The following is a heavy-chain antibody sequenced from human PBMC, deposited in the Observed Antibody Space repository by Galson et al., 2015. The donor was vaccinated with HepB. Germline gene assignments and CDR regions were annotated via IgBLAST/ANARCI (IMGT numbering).Heavy chain of an antibody. D-gene: IGHD5-24*01. CDR2: ISSSSSYI. J-gene: IGHJ6*02. CDR3: ARDPDGYNFYYYYGMDV. CDR1: GFTFSSYS. Sequence: SLRLSCAASGFTFSSYSMNWVRQAPGKGLEWVSSISSSSSYIYYADSVKGRFTISRDNAKNSLYLQMNSLRAEDTAVYYCARDPDGYNFYYYYGMDVWGQGTTVTVSS. V-gene: IGHV3-21*01.